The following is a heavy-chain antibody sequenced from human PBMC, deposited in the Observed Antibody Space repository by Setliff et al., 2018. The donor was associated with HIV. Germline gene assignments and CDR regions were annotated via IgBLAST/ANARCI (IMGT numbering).Heavy chain of an antibody. CDR2: IYHTGSA. V-gene: IGHV4-38-2*02. CDR1: GYSINNNYY. J-gene: IGHJ6*02. Sequence: PSETLSLTCTVSGYSINNNYYWGWIRRPPGKGLEWIGSIYHTGSAYYNPSLKSRVTMSVDTSKNQFSLKLTSVTAADTAVYYCARDNPHFGVASSYYYGMDVWGQGTTVTVSS. CDR3: ARDNPHFGVASSYYYGMDV. D-gene: IGHD3-3*01.